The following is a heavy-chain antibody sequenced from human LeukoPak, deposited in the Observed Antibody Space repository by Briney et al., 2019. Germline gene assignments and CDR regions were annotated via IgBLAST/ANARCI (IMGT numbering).Heavy chain of an antibody. CDR3: ARVYGAYYYYYMDV. CDR2: IKQDGSEK. CDR1: GFTFSSYW. D-gene: IGHD4-17*01. Sequence: TGGSLRLSCAASGFTFSSYWMSWVRQAPGKGLEWVANIKQDGSEKYYVDSVKGRFTISRDNAKNSLYLQMNSLRAEDTAVYYCARVYGAYYYYYMDVWGKGTTVTVSS. V-gene: IGHV3-7*01. J-gene: IGHJ6*03.